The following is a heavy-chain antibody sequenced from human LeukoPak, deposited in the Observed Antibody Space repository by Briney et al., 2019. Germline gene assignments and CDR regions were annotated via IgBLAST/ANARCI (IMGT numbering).Heavy chain of an antibody. CDR2: IKSKTDGGTT. CDR3: TREAVTANGYFDY. CDR1: GFTFSNAW. V-gene: IGHV3-15*01. D-gene: IGHD2-21*02. J-gene: IGHJ4*02. Sequence: GGSLRLSCAASGFTFSNAWMTWVRQAPGKGLEWVGRIKSKTDGGTTDYAAPVKGRFTISRDDSKNTLYLQMNSLKTEDTAGYYCTREAVTANGYFDYWGQGTLVTVSS.